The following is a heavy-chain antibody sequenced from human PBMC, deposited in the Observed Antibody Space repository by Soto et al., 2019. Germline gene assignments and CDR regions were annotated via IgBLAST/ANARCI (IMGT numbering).Heavy chain of an antibody. CDR1: GFSFRTYA. J-gene: IGHJ4*02. CDR2: ISSDGRKE. CDR3: AIDNGGY. Sequence: QEQLVESGGGVVQPGRSLRLSCAASGFSFRTYAMHWVRQAPGKGLEWVAVISSDGRKELYVDSVKGRFTISRDNSKNTLYLHMNSPRADDTAMYYCAIDNGGYWGQGTLVTVSS. V-gene: IGHV3-30-3*02. D-gene: IGHD2-8*01.